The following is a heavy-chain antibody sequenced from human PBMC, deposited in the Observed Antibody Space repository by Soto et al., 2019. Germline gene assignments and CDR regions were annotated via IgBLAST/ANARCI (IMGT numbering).Heavy chain of an antibody. CDR2: IIPIFDTA. V-gene: IGHV1-69*12. CDR3: AGHSSGVPGYYYGMDI. Sequence: QVQLVQSGAEVKKPGSSVKVSCKASGGTFSSYAISWVRQAPGQGLEWMGGIIPIFDTADYAQKFQGRVTITADESTNTAYMELSSLRSEDTAVYYCAGHSSGVPGYYYGMDIWGHETTVTVSS. J-gene: IGHJ6*02. CDR1: GGTFSSYA. D-gene: IGHD3-22*01.